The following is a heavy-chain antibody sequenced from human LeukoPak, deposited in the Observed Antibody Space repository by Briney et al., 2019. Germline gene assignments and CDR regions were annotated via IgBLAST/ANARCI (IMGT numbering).Heavy chain of an antibody. Sequence: GGSLRLLCAASGFTLSSFGMICVRHSPGKALEGVSAISGSSGRTYYADAVKRRFTVSRDISKNTVSLQMNRLRADDTAMYHCAKDRFYDILTGYPDYWGQGTLVTVSS. CDR2: ISGSSGRT. V-gene: IGHV3-23*01. D-gene: IGHD3-9*01. J-gene: IGHJ4*02. CDR3: AKDRFYDILTGYPDY. CDR1: GFTLSSFG.